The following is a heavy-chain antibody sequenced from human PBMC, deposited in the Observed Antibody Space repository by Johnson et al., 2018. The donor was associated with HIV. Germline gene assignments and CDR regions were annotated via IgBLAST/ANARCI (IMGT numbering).Heavy chain of an antibody. CDR3: ARDRAWNYEGAFDI. CDR2: IWYDGSNK. V-gene: IGHV3-33*01. D-gene: IGHD1-7*01. Sequence: QMMLVESGGGVVQPGGSLRLSCAASGFTFSSYGMHWVRQAPGKGLEWVAVIWYDGSNKDYADSVKGRFTISRDNSKNTLYLQMNSLRAEDTAVYYCARDRAWNYEGAFDIWGQGTMVTVSS. J-gene: IGHJ3*02. CDR1: GFTFSSYG.